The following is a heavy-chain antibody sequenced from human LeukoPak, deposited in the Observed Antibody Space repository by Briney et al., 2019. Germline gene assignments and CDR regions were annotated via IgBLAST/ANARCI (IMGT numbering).Heavy chain of an antibody. CDR3: ARIGSGRFRAFDY. CDR1: GFTVSSNY. J-gene: IGHJ4*02. CDR2: IYSGGST. D-gene: IGHD2-15*01. Sequence: GGSLRLSCAASGFTVSSNYMSWVRQAPGKGLEWVSVIYSGGSTYYADSVKGRFTISRDNFKNTLYLQMNSLRAEDTAVYYCARIGSGRFRAFDYWGQGTLVTVSS. V-gene: IGHV3-53*01.